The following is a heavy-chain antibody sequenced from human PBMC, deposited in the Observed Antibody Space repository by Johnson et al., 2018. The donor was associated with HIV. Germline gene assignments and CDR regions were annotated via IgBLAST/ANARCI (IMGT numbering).Heavy chain of an antibody. Sequence: VQLVESGGGVVQPGRSLRLSCAASGFTFSSYGMHWVRQGPGKGLEWVANINHDVSAIHYVDSVKGRFTISRDNPKTSLHLQMNSLRAEDTAVYYCTTAIYSYDTRDTRAFDIWGQGTMVTVSS. D-gene: IGHD3-22*01. CDR2: INHDVSAI. CDR1: GFTFSSYG. CDR3: TTAIYSYDTRDTRAFDI. J-gene: IGHJ3*02. V-gene: IGHV3-7*05.